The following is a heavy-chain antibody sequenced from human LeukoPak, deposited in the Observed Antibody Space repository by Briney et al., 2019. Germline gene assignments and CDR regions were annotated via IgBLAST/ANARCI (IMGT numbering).Heavy chain of an antibody. D-gene: IGHD2/OR15-2a*01. Sequence: GRSLRLSCSASGFTFSTYAMSWVRQPPGKGLEWVSAIRGSGDSTYYAESVKGRFTISRDNSKNTLYLQMNSLRAEDTAVYYCAKRFRGTSGLYYFDSWGQGTLVTVSS. CDR3: AKRFRGTSGLYYFDS. CDR2: IRGSGDST. V-gene: IGHV3-23*01. J-gene: IGHJ4*02. CDR1: GFTFSTYA.